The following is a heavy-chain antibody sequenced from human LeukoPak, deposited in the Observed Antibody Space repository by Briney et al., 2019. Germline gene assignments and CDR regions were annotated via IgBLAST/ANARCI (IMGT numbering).Heavy chain of an antibody. V-gene: IGHV4-34*01. J-gene: IGHJ5*02. CDR2: IAHSGNT. Sequence: SETLSLTCAVHDGSFRGYHWSWIRQPPGKGLEWIGEIAHSGNTNYNTSLMSRVTMSVDTSKNQFSLKLNSVTAADAAVYYCARRALNYGSGRRLPVLDPWGQGTLVTVSS. CDR1: DGSFRGYH. CDR3: ARRALNYGSGRRLPVLDP. D-gene: IGHD3-10*01.